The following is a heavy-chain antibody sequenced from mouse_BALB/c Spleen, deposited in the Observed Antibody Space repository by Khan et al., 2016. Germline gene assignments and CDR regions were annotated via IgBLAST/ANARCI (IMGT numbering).Heavy chain of an antibody. CDR2: IGYSGST. D-gene: IGHD1-1*01. J-gene: IGHJ1*01. V-gene: IGHV3-2*02. Sequence: EVQLQESGPGLVKPSQSLSLTCTVTGYSITSDYAWNWFRQFPGNKLEWMGYIGYSGSTSYNPSLKSRISITRDTSRNQFFLQLNSVTTEDTSTYYCARNLHDFGSSYWYFDVWGAGTTVTVSS. CDR3: ARNLHDFGSSYWYFDV. CDR1: GYSITSDYA.